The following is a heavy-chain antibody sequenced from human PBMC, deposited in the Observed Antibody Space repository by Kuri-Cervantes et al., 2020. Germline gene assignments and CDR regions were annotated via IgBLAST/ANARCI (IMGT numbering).Heavy chain of an antibody. J-gene: IGHJ4*02. D-gene: IGHD3-22*01. Sequence: GESLKISCAASGFTFSDYYMSWIRQAPGKGLEWVAVISYDGSNKYYADSVKGRFTISRDNSKNTLYLQMNGLRAEDTAVYYCAKDLGFSSGYYQGMDYWGQGTLVTVSS. V-gene: IGHV3-30*18. CDR1: GFTFSDYY. CDR2: ISYDGSNK. CDR3: AKDLGFSSGYYQGMDY.